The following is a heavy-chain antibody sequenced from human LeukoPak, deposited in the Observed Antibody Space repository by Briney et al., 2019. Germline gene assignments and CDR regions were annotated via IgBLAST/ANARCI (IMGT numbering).Heavy chain of an antibody. D-gene: IGHD3-10*01. CDR2: IYYSGST. CDR1: GGSISSYY. V-gene: IGHV4-59*01. J-gene: IGHJ4*02. Sequence: SETLSLTCTVSGGSISSYYWSWIRQPAGKGLEWIGYIYYSGSTNYNPSLKSRVTISVDTSKNQFSLKLSSVTAADTAVYYCARSPPHGSGSYPFPFDYWGQGTLVTVSS. CDR3: ARSPPHGSGSYPFPFDY.